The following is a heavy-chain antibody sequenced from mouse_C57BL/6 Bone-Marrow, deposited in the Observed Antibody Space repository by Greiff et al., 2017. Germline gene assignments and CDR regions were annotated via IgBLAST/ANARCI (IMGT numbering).Heavy chain of an antibody. CDR3: ARVDYYYGSSTYYDAMDY. Sequence: EVQLQQSGPELVKPGASVKIPCKASGYTFTDYNMDWVKQSHGKSLEWIGDINPNNGGTIYNQKFKGKATLTVDKSSSTAYMELRSLTSEETAVYYSARVDYYYGSSTYYDAMDYWGQGTSVAVSS. V-gene: IGHV1-18*01. D-gene: IGHD1-1*01. CDR2: INPNNGGT. J-gene: IGHJ4*01. CDR1: GYTFTDYN.